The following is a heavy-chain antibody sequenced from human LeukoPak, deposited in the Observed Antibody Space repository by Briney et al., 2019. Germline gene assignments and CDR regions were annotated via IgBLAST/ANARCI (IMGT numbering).Heavy chain of an antibody. D-gene: IGHD6-13*01. V-gene: IGHV1-46*01. CDR1: GYTFTSYY. Sequence: ASVKVSCKASGYTFTSYYMHWVRQAPGQGLEWMGIINLSGGSTSYAQKCQGRVTMTRDTSTSTVYMELNSLRSEDTAVYYCARDMGYSSSWYNAGGDYWGQGTLVTVSS. J-gene: IGHJ4*02. CDR2: INLSGGST. CDR3: ARDMGYSSSWYNAGGDY.